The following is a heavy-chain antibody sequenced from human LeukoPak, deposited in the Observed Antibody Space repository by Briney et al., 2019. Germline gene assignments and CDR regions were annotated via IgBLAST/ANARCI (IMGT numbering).Heavy chain of an antibody. CDR2: ISSGGSTI. Sequence: GGSLRLSCAASGFTFSSYEMNWVRQAPGKGLEWVSFISSGGSTIYYADSVKGRFTISRDNAKNSLYLQMSSLRADDTAVYYCARIVVTAMDYWGQGTLVTVSS. D-gene: IGHD2-21*02. V-gene: IGHV3-48*03. J-gene: IGHJ4*02. CDR1: GFTFSSYE. CDR3: ARIVVTAMDY.